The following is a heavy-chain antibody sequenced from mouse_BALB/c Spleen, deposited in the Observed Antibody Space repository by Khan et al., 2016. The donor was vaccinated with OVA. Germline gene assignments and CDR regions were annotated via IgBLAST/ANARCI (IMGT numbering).Heavy chain of an antibody. CDR2: IRDKANGYTT. V-gene: IGHV7-3*02. CDR3: AREWEFYAMDY. Sequence: EVELVESGGGLVQPGGSLRLSCATSGFTFTDYYMTWVRQPPGKALEWLGFIRDKANGYTTEYSASVRGRFTISRDNSQSILYLQMNSLRAADSATYYGAREWEFYAMDYWGQGTSVTVSS. D-gene: IGHD4-1*01. CDR1: GFTFTDYY. J-gene: IGHJ4*01.